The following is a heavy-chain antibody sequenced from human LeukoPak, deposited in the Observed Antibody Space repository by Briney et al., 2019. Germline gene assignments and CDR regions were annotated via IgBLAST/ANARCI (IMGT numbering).Heavy chain of an antibody. CDR1: GFTFSSYG. CDR3: AKAGAVVVVAAKYFDY. D-gene: IGHD2-15*01. J-gene: IGHJ4*02. Sequence: GGSLRLSCAASGFTFSSYGMSWVRQAPGKGLEWVSAISGSGDSTYYADFVKGRFTISRDNSKNTLYLQMNSLRAEDTAVYYCAKAGAVVVVAAKYFDYWGQGTLVTVSS. CDR2: ISGSGDST. V-gene: IGHV3-23*01.